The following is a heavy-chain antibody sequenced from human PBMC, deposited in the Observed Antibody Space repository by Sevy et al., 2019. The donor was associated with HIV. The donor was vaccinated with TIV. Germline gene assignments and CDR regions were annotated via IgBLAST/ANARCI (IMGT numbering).Heavy chain of an antibody. CDR1: GFTFSSYS. V-gene: IGHV3-21*01. Sequence: GGSLRLSCAASGFTFSSYSMNWVHQAPGKGLEWVSSISSSSSYIYYADSVKGRFTISRDNAKNSLYLQMNSLRAEDTAVYYCARDLGFGDSRAFDIWGQGTMVTVSS. CDR2: ISSSSSYI. CDR3: ARDLGFGDSRAFDI. D-gene: IGHD3-10*01. J-gene: IGHJ3*02.